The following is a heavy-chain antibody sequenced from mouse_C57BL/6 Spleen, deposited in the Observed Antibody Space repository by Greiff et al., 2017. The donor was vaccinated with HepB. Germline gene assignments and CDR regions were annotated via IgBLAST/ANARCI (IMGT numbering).Heavy chain of an antibody. V-gene: IGHV1-55*01. Sequence: QVQLKQPGAELVKPGASVKMSCKASGYTFTSYWITWVKQRPGQGLEWIGDIYPGSGSNNYNEKFKSKATLTVDTSSSTAYMQLSSLTSEDSAVYYCARFDSNYWYFDVWGTGTTVTVSS. CDR3: ARFDSNYWYFDV. D-gene: IGHD2-5*01. J-gene: IGHJ1*03. CDR1: GYTFTSYW. CDR2: IYPGSGSN.